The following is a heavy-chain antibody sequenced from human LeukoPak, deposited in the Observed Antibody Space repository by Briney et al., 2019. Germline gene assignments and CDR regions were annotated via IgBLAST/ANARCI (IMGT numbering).Heavy chain of an antibody. CDR2: ISVSGFST. D-gene: IGHD5-18*01. Sequence: GGSLRLSCEASGFSFSTYAMNWVRQAPGKGLEWVSVISVSGFSTYYADSVKGRFTISRDNAKTSLYLQMNSLRAEDTAVYYCARDLSGVTGYTYGRGIDYWGQGTLVTVSS. CDR3: ARDLSGVTGYTYGRGIDY. J-gene: IGHJ4*02. CDR1: GFSFSTYA. V-gene: IGHV3-23*01.